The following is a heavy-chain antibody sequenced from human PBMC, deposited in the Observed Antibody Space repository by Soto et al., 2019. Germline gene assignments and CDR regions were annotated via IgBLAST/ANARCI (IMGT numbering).Heavy chain of an antibody. CDR1: GGSISSYY. CDR2: IYYSGST. V-gene: IGHV4-59*01. Sequence: SETLSLTCTVSGGSISSYYWSWIRQPPGKGLEWIGYIYYSGSTNYNPSLKSRVTISVDTSKNQFSLKLSSVTAADTAVYYCARVSAGDYFDYWGQGTLVTVSS. D-gene: IGHD3-10*01. J-gene: IGHJ4*02. CDR3: ARVSAGDYFDY.